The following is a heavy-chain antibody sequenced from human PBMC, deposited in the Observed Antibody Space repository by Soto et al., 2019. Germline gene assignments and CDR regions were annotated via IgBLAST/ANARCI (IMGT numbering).Heavy chain of an antibody. D-gene: IGHD3-10*01. J-gene: IGHJ4*02. Sequence: GGSLRLSCAASGFTFSSYWMHWVRQAPGKGLVWVSRINSDGSSTSYADSVKGRFTISRDNAKNTLYLQMNSLRAEDTAVYYCARGRITMVRGVIIFDYWGQGTLVTVSS. CDR3: ARGRITMVRGVIIFDY. CDR2: INSDGSST. CDR1: GFTFSSYW. V-gene: IGHV3-74*01.